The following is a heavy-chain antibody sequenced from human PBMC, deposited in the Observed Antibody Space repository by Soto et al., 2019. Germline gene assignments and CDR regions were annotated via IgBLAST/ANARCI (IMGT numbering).Heavy chain of an antibody. Sequence: EVQLVESGGGLVQPGGSLRLSCAASGFTFSDHYMDWVRQAPGKGLEWVGRTRNKANSYTTEYAASVKGRFTISRDDSQNSLYLQLNSLKTEDTAVYYCARGPGVWFGEPDYFDYWGQGTLVTVSS. CDR1: GFTFSDHY. CDR2: TRNKANSYTT. V-gene: IGHV3-72*01. CDR3: ARGPGVWFGEPDYFDY. J-gene: IGHJ4*02. D-gene: IGHD3-10*01.